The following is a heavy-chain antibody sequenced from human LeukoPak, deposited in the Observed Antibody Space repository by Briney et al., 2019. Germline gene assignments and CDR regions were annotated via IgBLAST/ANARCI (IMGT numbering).Heavy chain of an antibody. D-gene: IGHD3-9*01. CDR1: GFTFGDYA. CDR3: TRRVLRYPSGFDP. V-gene: IGHV3-49*04. Sequence: GGSLRLSCTTSGFTFGDYAMSWVRQAPGKGLEWVGFIRSKPYGGTTEYAASAKGRFTISRDDSKSIAYLQMNSLKTEDTAVYYCTRRVLRYPSGFDPWGQGTLVTVSS. CDR2: IRSKPYGGTT. J-gene: IGHJ5*02.